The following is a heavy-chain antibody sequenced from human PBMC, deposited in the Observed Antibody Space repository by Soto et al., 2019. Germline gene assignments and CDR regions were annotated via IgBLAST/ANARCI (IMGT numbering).Heavy chain of an antibody. CDR3: ARGIKYVDYSRSFDP. V-gene: IGHV1-8*01. J-gene: IGHJ5*02. D-gene: IGHD4-17*01. CDR2: MNPNSGNT. CDR1: GYTFTSYD. Sequence: QVQLVQSGAEVKKPGASVKVSCKASGYTFTSYDINWVRQATGQGVEYLGWMNPNSGNTGYVKKFQGRVTMTRDTSMSTAYLELSSLRSEDTAVYYCARGIKYVDYSRSFDPWGPGTLVTVSS.